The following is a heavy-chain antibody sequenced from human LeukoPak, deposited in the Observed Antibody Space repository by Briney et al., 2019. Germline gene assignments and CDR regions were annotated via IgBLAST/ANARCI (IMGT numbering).Heavy chain of an antibody. V-gene: IGHV1-46*01. D-gene: IGHD3-22*01. CDR1: GYTFTSYY. Sequence: ASVKVSCKPSGYTFTSYYMHWVRQAPGQGLEWMGIINPSGGGTSYAQKFQGRVTMTRDTSTSTVYMELSSLRSEDTAVYYCARADPLYYYDSSGSFPGTLDYWGQGTLVTVSS. CDR2: INPSGGGT. CDR3: ARADPLYYYDSSGSFPGTLDY. J-gene: IGHJ4*02.